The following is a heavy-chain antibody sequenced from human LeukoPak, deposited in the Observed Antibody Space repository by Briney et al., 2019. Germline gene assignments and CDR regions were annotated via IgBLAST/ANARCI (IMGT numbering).Heavy chain of an antibody. CDR1: GFTFSSYA. D-gene: IGHD3-10*01. J-gene: IGHJ4*02. CDR2: ISGSGGST. CDR3: ANLRVRGAKDGVDY. V-gene: IGHV3-23*01. Sequence: GGSLRLSCAASGFTFSSYAMSWVRQAPGKGLEWVSAISGSGGSTYYADSVKGRFTIPRDNSKNTLYLQMNSLRAEDTAVYYCANLRVRGAKDGVDYWGQGTLVTVSS.